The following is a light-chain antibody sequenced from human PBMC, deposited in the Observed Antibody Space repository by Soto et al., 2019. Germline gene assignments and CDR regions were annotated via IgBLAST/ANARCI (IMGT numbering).Light chain of an antibody. CDR3: QQSYSSPPT. J-gene: IGKJ1*01. CDR2: AAS. Sequence: DIQMTQSPSSLSASVEDRVIITCRASQSNSNHLNWYQQKPGKAPKLLIFAASSLQSGVPSRFSVSRTGPDFTLTISSLQPEDFATYSCQQSYSSPPTFGQGTKVEIK. V-gene: IGKV1-39*01. CDR1: QSNSNH.